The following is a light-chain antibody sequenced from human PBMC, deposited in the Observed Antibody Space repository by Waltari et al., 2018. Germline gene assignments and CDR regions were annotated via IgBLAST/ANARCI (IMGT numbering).Light chain of an antibody. Sequence: QPALTQTAAVSGSPGQSITISCSGTISDIGKYNLVSWYQQHPGKAPTLIIYDVNKRPSGVSNRVSGSKSGNTAFLTISGLQTADEADYYCCSYAGSAISVFGGGTKLTVL. CDR1: ISDIGKYNL. V-gene: IGLV2-23*02. CDR3: CSYAGSAISV. CDR2: DVN. J-gene: IGLJ3*02.